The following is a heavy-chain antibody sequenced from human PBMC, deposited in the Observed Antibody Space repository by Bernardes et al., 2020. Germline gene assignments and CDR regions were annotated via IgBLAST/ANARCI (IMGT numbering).Heavy chain of an antibody. J-gene: IGHJ6*02. Sequence: ASVQVSCKASGYTFTSYGISWVRQAPGQGLEWMGWISAYNGNTNYAQKLQGRVTMTTDTSTSTAYMELRRLRSDDTAGYYCARDQLEVAGRGRMDVWGQGTTVTVSS. D-gene: IGHD6-19*01. CDR1: GYTFTSYG. CDR2: ISAYNGNT. CDR3: ARDQLEVAGRGRMDV. V-gene: IGHV1-18*01.